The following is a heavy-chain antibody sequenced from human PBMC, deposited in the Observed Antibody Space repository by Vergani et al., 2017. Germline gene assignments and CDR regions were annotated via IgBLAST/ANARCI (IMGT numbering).Heavy chain of an antibody. D-gene: IGHD1-26*01. CDR3: ASNPRLGWDVVDS. CDR2: IHRSRST. CDR1: GGSISSDNW. Sequence: QVQLQESGPGLVKPSGTLSLTCAVSGGSISSDNWWNWIRQAPGKGLQWIGEIHRSRSTNYKPSLKRRVTISLDKSKNQYSLKLTSVTAADTAFYFCASNPRLGWDVVDSWGQGTLVTVSS. V-gene: IGHV4-4*02. J-gene: IGHJ4*02.